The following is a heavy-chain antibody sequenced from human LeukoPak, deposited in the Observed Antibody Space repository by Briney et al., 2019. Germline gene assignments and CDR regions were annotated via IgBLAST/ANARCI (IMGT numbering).Heavy chain of an antibody. D-gene: IGHD2-2*01. CDR3: AKGIELIWPAATKGPFDY. V-gene: IGHV3-23*01. CDR1: GFTFSSYA. Sequence: PGGSLRLSCAASGFTFSSYAMSWVRQAPGKGLEWVSAISGSGGSTYYADSVKGRFTISRDNSKNTLYLQMNSLRAEDTAVYYCAKGIELIWPAATKGPFDYWGQGTLVTVSS. J-gene: IGHJ4*02. CDR2: ISGSGGST.